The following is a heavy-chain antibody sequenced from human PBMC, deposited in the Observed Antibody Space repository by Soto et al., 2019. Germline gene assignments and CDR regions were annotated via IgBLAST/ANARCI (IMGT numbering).Heavy chain of an antibody. Sequence: ASVKVSCKASGYTFTGYYMHWVRQAPGQGLEWMGWINPNSGGTNYAQKFQGRVTMTRDTSISTAYMELSRLRYDDTAVYYCARIYYYDSSGYYLDAFDIWGQGTMVTVSS. V-gene: IGHV1-2*02. CDR2: INPNSGGT. CDR3: ARIYYYDSSGYYLDAFDI. CDR1: GYTFTGYY. J-gene: IGHJ3*02. D-gene: IGHD3-22*01.